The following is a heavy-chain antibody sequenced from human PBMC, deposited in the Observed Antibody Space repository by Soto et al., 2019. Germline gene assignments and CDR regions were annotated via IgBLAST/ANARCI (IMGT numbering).Heavy chain of an antibody. CDR1: GFTFSSYG. CDR2: ISYDGSNK. V-gene: IGHV3-30*18. D-gene: IGHD2-15*01. J-gene: IGHJ6*03. CDR3: AKDRQYCSGGSCYYMDV. Sequence: QVQLVESGGGVVQPGRSLRLSCTASGFTFSSYGMHWVRQAPGKGLEWVAVISYDGSNKYYADSVKGRFIISRDNSENTLYLEMNSLRAEDRAVYDCAKDRQYCSGGSCYYMDVWGKGTTVTVSS.